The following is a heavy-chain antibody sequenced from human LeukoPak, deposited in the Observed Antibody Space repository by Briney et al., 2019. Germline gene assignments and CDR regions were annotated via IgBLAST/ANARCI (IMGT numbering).Heavy chain of an antibody. CDR1: GFTFSSYG. CDR2: IWYDGSNK. D-gene: IGHD4-23*01. Sequence: GGSLRLSCAASGFTFSSYGMHWVRQAPGKGLEWVAVIWYDGSNKYYADSVKGRFTISRDNAKNSLYLQMNSLRDEDTAVYYCARGGTTVVNRYSFDYWGQGTLVTVSS. V-gene: IGHV3-33*01. CDR3: ARGGTTVVNRYSFDY. J-gene: IGHJ4*02.